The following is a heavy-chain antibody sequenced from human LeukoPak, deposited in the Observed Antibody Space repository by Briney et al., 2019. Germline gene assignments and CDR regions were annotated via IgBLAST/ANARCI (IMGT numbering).Heavy chain of an antibody. CDR3: ARGDSSTGWWFDP. V-gene: IGHV3-7*01. Sequence: GGSLRLSCAASGFTFSNNWMSWVRQVAGKGLEWVANINPDGGTEYYVGSGKGRFTISRDNAKSSLYLEMNSLRDEDTAVYYCARGDSSTGWWFDPWGQGTRVTVSS. CDR1: GFTFSNNW. D-gene: IGHD6-13*01. J-gene: IGHJ5*02. CDR2: INPDGGTE.